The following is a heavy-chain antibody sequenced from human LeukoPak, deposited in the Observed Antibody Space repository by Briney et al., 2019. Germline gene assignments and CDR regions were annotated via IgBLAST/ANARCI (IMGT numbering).Heavy chain of an antibody. V-gene: IGHV3-30*18. J-gene: IGHJ4*02. Sequence: GRSLRLSCAASGFTFSSYAMHWVRQAPGKGLEWVAVISYDGTNKYYTHSVKGRFTISRDNSKNTLYLQMNSLRTDDAAVYYCAKAEWGSSWYIGYYFDYWGQGTLVTVSS. CDR3: AKAEWGSSWYIGYYFDY. CDR2: ISYDGTNK. CDR1: GFTFSSYA. D-gene: IGHD6-13*01.